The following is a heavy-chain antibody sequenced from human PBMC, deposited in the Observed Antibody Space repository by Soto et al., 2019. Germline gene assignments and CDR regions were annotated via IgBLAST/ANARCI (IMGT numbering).Heavy chain of an antibody. CDR1: GYTFTSYY. D-gene: IGHD5-18*01. CDR3: ARDPTKYSYGYYYYYGREV. Sequence: ASVKVSCKASGYTFTSYYMHWVRQAPGQGLECMGIINPSVGSASYAQKFQGRVTMTRDTSTSTVYMELSSLRSEDTAVYYCARDPTKYSYGYYYYYGREVWGKENTLTASS. CDR2: INPSVGSA. J-gene: IGHJ6*04. V-gene: IGHV1-46*01.